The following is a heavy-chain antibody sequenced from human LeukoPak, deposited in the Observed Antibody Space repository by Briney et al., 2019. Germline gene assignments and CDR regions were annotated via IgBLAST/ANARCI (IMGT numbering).Heavy chain of an antibody. Sequence: GASVKVSCKASGYTFTGYYMHWVRQAPGQGLEWMGWINPNSGGTNYAQKFQGRVTMTRDTSISTAYMELSRLRSDDTAVYYCARGGDSSGYYFANYYYMDVWGKGTTVTVSS. CDR1: GYTFTGYY. CDR2: INPNSGGT. J-gene: IGHJ6*03. V-gene: IGHV1-2*02. CDR3: ARGGDSSGYYFANYYYMDV. D-gene: IGHD3-22*01.